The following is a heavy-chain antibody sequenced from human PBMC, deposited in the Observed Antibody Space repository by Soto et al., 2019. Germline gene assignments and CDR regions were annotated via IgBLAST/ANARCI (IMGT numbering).Heavy chain of an antibody. CDR1: GGTFSHYY. J-gene: IGHJ4*02. D-gene: IGHD1-26*01. CDR3: ASNVEAVGARPSDS. CDR2: ISPILGAT. V-gene: IGHV1-69*08. Sequence: QVQLVQSGAEVKKPGSSVKVSCKASGGTFSHYYISWVRQAPGQGLEWMGRISPILGATNYAQKVQGRVTLXAXKXEGTAYMELSSLRSEDTAVYYCASNVEAVGARPSDSWGQGTLVTVSS.